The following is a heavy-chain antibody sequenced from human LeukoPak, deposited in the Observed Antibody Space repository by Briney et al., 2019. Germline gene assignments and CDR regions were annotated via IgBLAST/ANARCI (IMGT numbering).Heavy chain of an antibody. D-gene: IGHD3-22*01. CDR3: ARDAAIFDSSGYYFLW. CDR1: GGTFSRSG. Sequence: GASVKVSCKACGGTFSRSGISWVRQAPGQGREWMGGITPMFGTANYAQKFQGRVTITADESTSTAYLELTSLRSEDTAIYYCARDAAIFDSSGYYFLWWGQGALVTVSS. CDR2: ITPMFGTA. J-gene: IGHJ4*02. V-gene: IGHV1-69*01.